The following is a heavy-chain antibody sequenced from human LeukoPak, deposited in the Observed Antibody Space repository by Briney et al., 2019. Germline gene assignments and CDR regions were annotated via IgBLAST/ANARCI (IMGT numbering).Heavy chain of an antibody. V-gene: IGHV4-4*07. CDR1: VGSISSYY. Sequence: SETLFLTSTVSVGSISSYYWRWIRQPAGKGLEWIGRIYSIGNTNYNPSLKSRVTISVDTSKNQFSLKLSSVTAAHTALYYCARVRGYGDYYYFDYWGEGALVTVSS. D-gene: IGHD4-17*01. CDR2: IYSIGNT. J-gene: IGHJ4*02. CDR3: ARVRGYGDYYYFDY.